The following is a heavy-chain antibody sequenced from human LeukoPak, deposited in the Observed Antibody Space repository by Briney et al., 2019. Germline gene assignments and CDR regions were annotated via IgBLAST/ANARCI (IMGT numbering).Heavy chain of an antibody. V-gene: IGHV4-34*01. CDR3: ARDLGVWRDSSGYYLLDY. J-gene: IGHJ4*02. CDR1: GGSFSGYY. CDR2: INHSGST. Sequence: SETLSLTCAVYGGSFSGYYWSWIRQPPGKGLEWIGEINHSGSTNYNPSLKSRVTMSVDTSKNQFSLKLSSVTAADTAVYYCARDLGVWRDSSGYYLLDYWGQGTLVTVSS. D-gene: IGHD3-22*01.